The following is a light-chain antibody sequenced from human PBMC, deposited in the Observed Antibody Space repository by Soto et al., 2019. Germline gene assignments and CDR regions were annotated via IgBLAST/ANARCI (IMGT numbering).Light chain of an antibody. CDR1: QSVSSSY. CDR3: QQYGSSPIT. Sequence: EIVLTQSPATLSLSQGERATLSCGASQSVSSSYLALYQQKPGLAPRLLIYDASSRATGIPDRFSGSGSGTDFTLTISRLEPGDFAVYYCQQYGSSPITFGQGTRLEIK. CDR2: DAS. V-gene: IGKV3D-20*01. J-gene: IGKJ5*01.